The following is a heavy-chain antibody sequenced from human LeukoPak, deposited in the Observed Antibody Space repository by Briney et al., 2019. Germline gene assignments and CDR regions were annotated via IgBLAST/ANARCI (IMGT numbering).Heavy chain of an antibody. V-gene: IGHV3-30*02. J-gene: IGHJ4*02. D-gene: IGHD2-2*01. CDR3: AKGREYCTSISCHVGVNY. CDR2: IRYDGSDK. CDR1: GFTFSNYG. Sequence: GGSLRLSCAASGFTFSNYGMHWVRQAPGKGLGWVAFIRYDGSDKYYADSVKGRFTISRDNSKNTLYLQMNSLRPEDTAVYYCAKGREYCTSISCHVGVNYWGQGTLVTVSS.